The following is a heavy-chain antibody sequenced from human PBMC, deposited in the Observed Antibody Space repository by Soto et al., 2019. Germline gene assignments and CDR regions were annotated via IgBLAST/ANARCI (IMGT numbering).Heavy chain of an antibody. Sequence: SVKVSCKASGGTFSSYAISWVRQAPGQGLEWMGGIIPIFGTANYAQKFQGRVTITADESTSTAYMELSSLRSEDTAVYYCARDRQQLVLTPPYGMDVWGQGTTVTVSS. CDR3: ARDRQQLVLTPPYGMDV. CDR1: GGTFSSYA. CDR2: IIPIFGTA. J-gene: IGHJ6*02. V-gene: IGHV1-69*13. D-gene: IGHD6-13*01.